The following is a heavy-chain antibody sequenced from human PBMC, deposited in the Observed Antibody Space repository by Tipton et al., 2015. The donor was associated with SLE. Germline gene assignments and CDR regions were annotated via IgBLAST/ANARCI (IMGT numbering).Heavy chain of an antibody. CDR2: IRYDGSNK. Sequence: SGFTFSSYGMHWVRQAPGKGLEWVAFIRYDGSNKYYADSVKGRFTISRDNSKNTLYLQMNSLRAEDTAVYYCAKDGGVEAAGTPVDYWGQGTLVPVSS. CDR1: GFTFSSYG. D-gene: IGHD6-13*01. J-gene: IGHJ4*02. CDR3: AKDGGVEAAGTPVDY. V-gene: IGHV3-30*02.